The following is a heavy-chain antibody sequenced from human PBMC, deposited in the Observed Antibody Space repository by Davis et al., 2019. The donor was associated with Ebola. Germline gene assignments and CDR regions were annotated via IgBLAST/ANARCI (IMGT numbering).Heavy chain of an antibody. V-gene: IGHV3-7*01. J-gene: IGHJ3*02. CDR2: IKQDGSEK. CDR1: GFTFSRYW. Sequence: GESLKISCVASGFTFSRYWMTWVRQAPGKGLEWVANIKQDGSEKYYVDSVKGRFTISRDNAKNSLFLQMNSLTAEDTALYFCVRDLGYHVFDIWGQGTMVTVSS. CDR3: VRDLGYHVFDI. D-gene: IGHD3-16*01.